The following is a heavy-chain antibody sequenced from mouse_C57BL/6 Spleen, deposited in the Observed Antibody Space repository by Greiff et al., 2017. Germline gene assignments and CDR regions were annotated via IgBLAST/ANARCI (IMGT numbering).Heavy chain of an antibody. CDR2: IDPENGDT. CDR1: GFNIKDDY. CDR3: TRSYYGSSPVDY. Sequence: VQLQQSGAELVRPGASVKLSCTASGFNIKDDYMHWVKQRPEQGLEWIGWIDPENGDTEYASKFQGKATITADTSSNTAYLQLSSLTSEDTAVYYCTRSYYGSSPVDYWGQGTTLTVSS. J-gene: IGHJ2*01. V-gene: IGHV14-4*01. D-gene: IGHD1-1*01.